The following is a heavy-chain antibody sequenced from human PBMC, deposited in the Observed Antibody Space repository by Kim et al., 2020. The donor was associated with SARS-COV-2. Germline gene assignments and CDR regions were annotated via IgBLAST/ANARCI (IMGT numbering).Heavy chain of an antibody. CDR3: AIITGTTFVDY. V-gene: IGHV4-61*01. Sequence: SETLSLTCTVSGGSVSSGSYYWSWIRQPPGKGLEWIGYIYYSGSTNYNPSLKSRVTISVDTSKNQFSLKLSSVTAADTAVYYCAIITGTTFVDYWGQGTLVTVSS. CDR1: GGSVSSGSYY. J-gene: IGHJ4*02. D-gene: IGHD1-7*01. CDR2: IYYSGST.